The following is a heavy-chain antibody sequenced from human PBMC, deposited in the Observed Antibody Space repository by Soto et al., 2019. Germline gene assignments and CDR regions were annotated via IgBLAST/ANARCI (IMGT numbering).Heavy chain of an antibody. CDR1: GYTFTNYG. D-gene: IGHD3-22*01. V-gene: IGHV1-18*04. Sequence: ASVKVSCKASGYTFTNYGVSWVRQAPGQGLEWMGWISGYNGNTNYAQNLQGRVPMTTDTSTSTAYMELRSLRSDDTAVYYCARDVTRNYYDSSGYYYFDYWGQGTLVTVSS. J-gene: IGHJ4*02. CDR2: ISGYNGNT. CDR3: ARDVTRNYYDSSGYYYFDY.